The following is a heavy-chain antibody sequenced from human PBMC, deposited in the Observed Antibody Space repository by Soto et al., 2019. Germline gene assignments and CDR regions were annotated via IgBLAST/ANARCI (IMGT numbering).Heavy chain of an antibody. J-gene: IGHJ6*02. D-gene: IGHD3-10*01. CDR1: GYTFTSYG. Sequence: ASVKVSCKASGYTFTSYGISWVRQDPGQGLEWMGWISAYNGNTNYAQKLQGRVTMTTDTSTSTAYMELRSLRSDDTAVYYCARDTYYYGSGSLGDNYYGMDVWGQGTTVTVSS. CDR3: ARDTYYYGSGSLGDNYYGMDV. CDR2: ISAYNGNT. V-gene: IGHV1-18*04.